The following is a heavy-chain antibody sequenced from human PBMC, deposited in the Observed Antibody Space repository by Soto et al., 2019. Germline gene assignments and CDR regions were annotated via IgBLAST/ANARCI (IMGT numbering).Heavy chain of an antibody. V-gene: IGHV1-8*01. CDR2: MNPGSGDT. Sequence: ASVKVSCKASGYIFTNNDVSWVRQATGQGLEWMGWMNPGSGDTGYAQKFQGRVTMTRDISIATAYMVLSSLRSDDTAIYYCARMATFGSLNWFDPWGQGTLVTVSS. D-gene: IGHD3-16*01. CDR3: ARMATFGSLNWFDP. J-gene: IGHJ5*02. CDR1: GYIFTNND.